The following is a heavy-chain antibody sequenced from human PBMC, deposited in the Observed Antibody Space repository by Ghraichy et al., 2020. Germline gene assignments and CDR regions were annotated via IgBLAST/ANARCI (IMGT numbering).Heavy chain of an antibody. Sequence: LSLTCAASGFTFSGYAMSWVRQAPGKGPEWISSLSARTGKTFYADSVNGRFTISRDVSKNTLYLQLNNLGADDAARYYCARFSDSGGDCPWDYWGPGTLVSVSS. CDR3: ARFSDSGGDCPWDY. J-gene: IGHJ4*02. D-gene: IGHD2-21*01. V-gene: IGHV3-23*01. CDR1: GFTFSGYA. CDR2: LSARTGKT.